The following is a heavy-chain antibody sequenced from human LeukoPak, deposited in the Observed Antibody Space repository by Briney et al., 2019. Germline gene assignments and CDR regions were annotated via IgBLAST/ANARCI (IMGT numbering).Heavy chain of an antibody. J-gene: IGHJ6*02. CDR1: GFTVSSNY. V-gene: IGHV3-66*01. Sequence: PGGSLRLSCAASGFTVSSNYMSWVRQAPGKGLEWVSVIYSGGSTYYVDSVKGRFTISRDNSKNTLYLQMNSLRAEDTAVYYCARGDCSGGSCYSDYYYYGMDVWGQGTTVTVSS. D-gene: IGHD2-15*01. CDR3: ARGDCSGGSCYSDYYYYGMDV. CDR2: IYSGGST.